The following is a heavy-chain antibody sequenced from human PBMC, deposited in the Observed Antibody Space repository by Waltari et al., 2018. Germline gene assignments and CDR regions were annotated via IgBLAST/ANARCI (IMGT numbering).Heavy chain of an antibody. Sequence: QLQLQESGPGLVKPSETLSFTCTVSGGSISSSSYYWGWIRQPPGKGLEWIGRIYYSGRTYYHPSLKSRVTISVDTSKNQFSLKLSAVTAADTAVYYCATKRESSASGFDYWGQGTLFTVSS. CDR3: ATKRESSASGFDY. V-gene: IGHV4-39*01. CDR1: GGSISSSSYY. CDR2: IYYSGRT. D-gene: IGHD6-19*01. J-gene: IGHJ4*02.